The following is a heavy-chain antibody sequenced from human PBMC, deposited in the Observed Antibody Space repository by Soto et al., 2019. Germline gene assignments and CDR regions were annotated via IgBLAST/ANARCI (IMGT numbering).Heavy chain of an antibody. V-gene: IGHV3-23*01. D-gene: IGHD6-13*01. J-gene: IGHJ6*02. CDR3: ATDMSDSSSWFTSYYYYGMDV. CDR1: GFTFSSYA. Sequence: EVQLLESGGGLVQPGGSLRLSCAASGFTFSSYAMSWVRQAPGKGLEWVSAISGSGGSTYYADSVKGRFTISRDNSKNTMYLAMNRLRAEETAVYYCATDMSDSSSWFTSYYYYGMDVWGQGTTVTVSS. CDR2: ISGSGGST.